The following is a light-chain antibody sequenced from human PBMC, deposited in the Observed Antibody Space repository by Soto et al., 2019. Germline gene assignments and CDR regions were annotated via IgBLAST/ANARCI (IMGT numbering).Light chain of an antibody. CDR1: QSVSSN. CDR3: QQHTNWSAWT. J-gene: IGKJ1*01. CDR2: GAS. Sequence: EIVMTQSPATLSVSPGERTTLSCRASQSVSSNLARYPQKPGQAPRLLIYGASTRATGIPARFSGSGSGTEFTLTISSRQSEDFAVYYCQQHTNWSAWTFGHGTKVEIQ. V-gene: IGKV3-15*01.